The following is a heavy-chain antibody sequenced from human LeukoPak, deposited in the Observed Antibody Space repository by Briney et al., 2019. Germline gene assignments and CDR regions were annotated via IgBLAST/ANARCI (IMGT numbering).Heavy chain of an antibody. CDR1: GYTLTELS. J-gene: IGHJ4*02. V-gene: IGHV1-24*01. CDR2: VDPEDGET. Sequence: ASVKVSCKVFGYTLTELSMHWVRQAPGKGREGMGGVDPEDGETIYAQKFQGRVTMTEDTPTDTAYMELSSLRSEDTAVYYCATVPWRKQDIVATFGFYYWGQGTLVTVSS. CDR3: ATVPWRKQDIVATFGFYY. D-gene: IGHD5-12*01.